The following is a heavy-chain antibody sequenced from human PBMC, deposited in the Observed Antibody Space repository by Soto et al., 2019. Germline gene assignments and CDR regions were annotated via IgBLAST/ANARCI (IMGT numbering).Heavy chain of an antibody. CDR3: ARPWANYYGSSGYDY. J-gene: IGHJ4*02. D-gene: IGHD3-22*01. Sequence: GGSLRLSCAASGFTFSSYGMHWVRQAPGKGLEWVAVIWYDGSNKYYADSVKGRFTISRDNSKNTLYLQMNSLRAEDTAVYYRARPWANYYGSSGYDYWGQGTLVTVSS. CDR1: GFTFSSYG. V-gene: IGHV3-33*01. CDR2: IWYDGSNK.